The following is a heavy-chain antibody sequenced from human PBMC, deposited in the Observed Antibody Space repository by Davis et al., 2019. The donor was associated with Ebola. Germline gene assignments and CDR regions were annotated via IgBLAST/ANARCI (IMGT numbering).Heavy chain of an antibody. CDR1: GFTFSRHA. Sequence: PGGSLRLSCAASGFTFSRHAMCWVRQAPGKGLEWVALIWYDGSTDYYADSVRGRFTISRDNSKKTLYLQMNSLRAEDTAVYYCAKSGLSFGVVKYHYGMDVWGKGTTVTVSS. V-gene: IGHV3-33*07. J-gene: IGHJ6*04. CDR2: IWYDGSTD. CDR3: AKSGLSFGVVKYHYGMDV. D-gene: IGHD3-3*01.